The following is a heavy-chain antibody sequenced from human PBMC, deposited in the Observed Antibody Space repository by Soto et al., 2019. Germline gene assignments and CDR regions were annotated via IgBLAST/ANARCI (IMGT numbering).Heavy chain of an antibody. Sequence: QVQLVQSGAEVKKPGSSVKVSCKASGGTFSSYTISWVRQAPGQGLEWMGRIIPILGIANYAQKFQGRVTITADKSTSTASMELGGLRSEDTAVYYCARAVVKGYYGMDVWGQGTTVTVSS. J-gene: IGHJ6*02. V-gene: IGHV1-69*02. D-gene: IGHD2-21*01. CDR2: IIPILGIA. CDR3: ARAVVKGYYGMDV. CDR1: GGTFSSYT.